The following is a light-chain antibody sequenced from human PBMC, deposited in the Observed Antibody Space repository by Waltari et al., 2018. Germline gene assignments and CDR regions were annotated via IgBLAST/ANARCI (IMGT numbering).Light chain of an antibody. Sequence: DIQMTQSPSTVPASVGDQVTITCRASQSISVSLAWDQQKPGKPPKLLIYKASTLETGVPSRFTVSGSGTEFTLTITSLQPDDFATYFCQQYDADSALTFGEGTQVEMK. CDR1: QSISVS. J-gene: IGKJ4*01. V-gene: IGKV1-5*03. CDR3: QQYDADSALT. CDR2: KAS.